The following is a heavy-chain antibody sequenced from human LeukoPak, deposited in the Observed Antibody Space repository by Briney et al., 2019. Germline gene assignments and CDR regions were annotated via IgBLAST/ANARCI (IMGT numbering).Heavy chain of an antibody. D-gene: IGHD3-3*01. CDR2: ISGSGNSK. CDR3: AKGETYFDFWSGYTSLKWFDP. Sequence: GGSLRLSCAASGLTFTSHAMNWVRQAPGKGLEWVSVISGSGNSKNYADSVKGRFTVSRVNSENMLYLQMNILRAEDTAVYYCAKGETYFDFWSGYTSLKWFDPWGQGTLVTVSS. CDR1: GLTFTSHA. J-gene: IGHJ5*02. V-gene: IGHV3-23*01.